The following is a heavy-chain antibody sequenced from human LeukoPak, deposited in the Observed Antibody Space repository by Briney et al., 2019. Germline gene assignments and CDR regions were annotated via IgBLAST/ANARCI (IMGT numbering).Heavy chain of an antibody. D-gene: IGHD3-22*01. CDR2: INPNSGGT. CDR3: ARSTYDYDSSGYPLDY. Sequence: RASVKVSCKASGYTFTGYYMHWVRQAPGQGLEWMGWINPNSGGTNYAQKFQGRVTMTRDTSISTAYMELSRLRSDDTAVYYCARSTYDYDSSGYPLDYWGQGTLVTVSS. V-gene: IGHV1-2*02. CDR1: GYTFTGYY. J-gene: IGHJ4*02.